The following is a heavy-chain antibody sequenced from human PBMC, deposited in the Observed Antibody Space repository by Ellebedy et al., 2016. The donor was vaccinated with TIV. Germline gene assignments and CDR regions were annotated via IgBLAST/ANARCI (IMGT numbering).Heavy chain of an antibody. CDR2: IKEDGSEK. D-gene: IGHD1/OR15-1a*01. J-gene: IGHJ4*02. Sequence: GESLKISCAASGSTFSSLWMSWVRQAPGKGLEWVANIKEDGSEKNYVDSVKGRFTISRDNAKNALYLQMNSVRAEDTAVYYCARENWTNDYWGQGTLVTVSS. CDR1: GSTFSSLW. CDR3: ARENWTNDY. V-gene: IGHV3-7*04.